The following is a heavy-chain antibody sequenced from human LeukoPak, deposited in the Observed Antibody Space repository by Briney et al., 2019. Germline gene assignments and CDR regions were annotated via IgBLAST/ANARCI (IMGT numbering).Heavy chain of an antibody. CDR1: GGTFSSYA. D-gene: IGHD3-22*01. V-gene: IGHV1-69*13. CDR2: IIPIFGTA. J-gene: IGHJ6*02. CDR3: ARVDEYYDSSGRTYYYYGVDV. Sequence: SVKVSCKASGGTFSSYAISWVRQAPGQGLEWMGGIIPIFGTANYAQKFQGRVTITADESTSTAYMELSSLRSEDTAVYYCARVDEYYDSSGRTYYYYGVDVWGQGTTVTVSS.